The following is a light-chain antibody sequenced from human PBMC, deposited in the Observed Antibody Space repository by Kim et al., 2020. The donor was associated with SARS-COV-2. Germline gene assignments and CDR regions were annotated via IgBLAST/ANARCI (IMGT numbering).Light chain of an antibody. J-gene: IGKJ1*01. Sequence: DIQMTQSPSSLSASVGDRVTITCRASQSISSYVNWYQQKPGHVPKLLIYAASSLRIGVPSRFSGSESGTEFTLTINSIQPEDFASYYCQQSHTAPWTFGQGTKLEI. CDR2: AAS. V-gene: IGKV1-39*01. CDR1: QSISSY. CDR3: QQSHTAPWT.